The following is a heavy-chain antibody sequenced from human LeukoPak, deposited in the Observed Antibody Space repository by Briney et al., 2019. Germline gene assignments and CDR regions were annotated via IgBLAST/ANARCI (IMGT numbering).Heavy chain of an antibody. Sequence: PGGSLRLSCAASGFTFSSYGMSWVRQAPGKGLEWVSAISGSGGSTYYADSVKGRFTISRDNSKNTLYLQMNSLRAEDTAVYYCAKVEVAGTRGDAFDIWGQGTMVTVSS. CDR2: ISGSGGST. CDR3: AKVEVAGTRGDAFDI. D-gene: IGHD6-19*01. J-gene: IGHJ3*02. CDR1: GFTFSSYG. V-gene: IGHV3-23*01.